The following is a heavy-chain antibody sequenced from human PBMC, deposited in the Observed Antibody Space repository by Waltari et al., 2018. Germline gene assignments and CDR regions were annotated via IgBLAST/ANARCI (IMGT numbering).Heavy chain of an antibody. CDR3: ASHAMDV. J-gene: IGHJ6*02. CDR1: GFAFSSYL. Sequence: QLVESGGSLVQPGESLRLSCAATGFAFSSYLMHWVRQIPGKGLVGVSRIRSDGSVASYADSGQGRFTISRDNDKNTLYLQMNSLRVDDTATYHCASHAMDVWGQGTTVTVS. CDR2: IRSDGSVA. V-gene: IGHV3-74*01.